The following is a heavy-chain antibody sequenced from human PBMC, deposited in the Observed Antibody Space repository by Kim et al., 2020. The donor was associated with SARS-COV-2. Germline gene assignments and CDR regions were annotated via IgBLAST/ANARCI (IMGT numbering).Heavy chain of an antibody. CDR3: AKRGCSGGSCFDS. J-gene: IGHJ4*02. V-gene: IGHV3-23*01. Sequence: SYADSLEGRFTISRDIMKNTIFLQMTSLRADDTAVYFCAKRGCSGGSCFDSWGQGTRVTVSS. D-gene: IGHD2-15*01.